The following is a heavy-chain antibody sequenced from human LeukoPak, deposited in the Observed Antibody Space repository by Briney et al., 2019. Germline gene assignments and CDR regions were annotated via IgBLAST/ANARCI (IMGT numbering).Heavy chain of an antibody. CDR1: GGSISSGGYY. V-gene: IGHV4-31*03. CDR3: ARENYYDSSGYFGYCFDY. Sequence: SETLSLTCTVSGGSISSGGYYWSWIRQHPGKGLEWIGYIYYSGSTYYNPSLKSRVTISVDTSKNQFSLKLSSVTAADTAVYYCARENYYDSSGYFGYCFDYWGQGTLVTVSS. CDR2: IYYSGST. J-gene: IGHJ4*02. D-gene: IGHD3-22*01.